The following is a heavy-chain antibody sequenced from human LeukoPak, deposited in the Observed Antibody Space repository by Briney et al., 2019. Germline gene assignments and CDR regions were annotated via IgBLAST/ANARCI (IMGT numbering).Heavy chain of an antibody. J-gene: IGHJ4*02. CDR3: AKDRNSVGSSYNY. CDR2: INHNGNVN. CDR1: GFTFSSYW. Sequence: PGGSLRLSRAASGFTFSSYWMNWARQAPGKGLEWVASINHNGNVNYYVDSVKGRFTISRDNSKNTLYLQMNSLRAEDTAVYYCAKDRNSVGSSYNYWGQGTLVTVSS. D-gene: IGHD6-6*01. V-gene: IGHV3-7*03.